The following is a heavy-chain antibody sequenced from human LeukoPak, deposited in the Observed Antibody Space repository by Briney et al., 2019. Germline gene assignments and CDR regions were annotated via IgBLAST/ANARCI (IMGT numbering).Heavy chain of an antibody. CDR3: AGGWACSSTSCYGPPDWFDP. J-gene: IGHJ5*02. CDR1: GFTFSSYW. CDR2: INSDGSST. D-gene: IGHD2-2*01. Sequence: GGSLRLSCAASGFTFSSYWMHWVRQAPGKGLVWVSRINSDGSSTSYADSVKGRFTISRDNAKNTLYLQMNSLRAEDTAVYYCAGGWACSSTSCYGPPDWFDPWGQGTLVTVSS. V-gene: IGHV3-74*01.